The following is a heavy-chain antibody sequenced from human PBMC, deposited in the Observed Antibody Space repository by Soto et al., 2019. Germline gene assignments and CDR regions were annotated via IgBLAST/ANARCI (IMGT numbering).Heavy chain of an antibody. CDR1: GFTFSSYG. D-gene: IGHD3-22*01. CDR2: IWYDGSNK. V-gene: IGHV3-33*01. J-gene: IGHJ4*02. Sequence: GGSLRLSCAASGFTFSSYGMHWVRQAPGKGLEWVAVIWYDGSNKYYADSVKGRFTISRDNSKNTLYLQMNSLRAEDTAVYYCARTYDSSGPFDYWGQGTLVTVS. CDR3: ARTYDSSGPFDY.